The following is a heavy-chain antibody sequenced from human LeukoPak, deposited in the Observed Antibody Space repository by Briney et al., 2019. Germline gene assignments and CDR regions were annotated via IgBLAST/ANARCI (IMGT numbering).Heavy chain of an antibody. V-gene: IGHV4-4*07. CDR2: MYVSGTT. D-gene: IGHD3-22*01. CDR1: GDSISNSY. J-gene: IGHJ6*02. Sequence: SETLSLTCTVSGDSISNSYLSWIRQPAGKGLEWIGRMYVSGTTNYNPSLRSRVTMSVDTSKNQFSLRLSSVTAADTAVYYCERENYYDSSGYSDGMDGWGQGLTVTVSS. CDR3: ERENYYDSSGYSDGMDG.